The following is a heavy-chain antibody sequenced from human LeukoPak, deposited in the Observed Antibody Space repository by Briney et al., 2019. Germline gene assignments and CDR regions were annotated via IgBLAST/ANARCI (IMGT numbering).Heavy chain of an antibody. V-gene: IGHV3-30-3*01. CDR1: GFTFSSYA. J-gene: IGHJ4*02. D-gene: IGHD3-22*01. CDR2: ISYGGSNK. CDR3: ARAYYYDSSGYYYHMYYFDY. Sequence: GGSLRLSCAASGFTFSSYAMHWVRQAPGKGLEGGAFISYGGSNKYYADSVKGRFTISRDNSKNTLYLQMNSLRAEDTAVYYCARAYYYDSSGYYYHMYYFDYWGREPWSPSPQ.